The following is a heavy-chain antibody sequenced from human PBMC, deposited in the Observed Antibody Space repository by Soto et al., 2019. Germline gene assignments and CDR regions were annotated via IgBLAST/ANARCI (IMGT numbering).Heavy chain of an antibody. J-gene: IGHJ4*02. D-gene: IGHD5-12*01. CDR2: IYYAGST. CDR1: GVSMISYY. Sequence: PETLSLTWTVSGVSMISYYWSWIRQPPGRGLEWIGFIYYAGSTKYNPSLNSRVTISVDTSKNQFSLTVTSVTAADTAVYYCERRVVATDTFDYWGQGTLVTVS. CDR3: ERRVVATDTFDY. V-gene: IGHV4-59*08.